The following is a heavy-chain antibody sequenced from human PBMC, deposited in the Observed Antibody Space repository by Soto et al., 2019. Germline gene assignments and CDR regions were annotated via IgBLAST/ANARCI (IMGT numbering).Heavy chain of an antibody. J-gene: IGHJ5*02. CDR2: ISAYNGNT. Sequence: ASVKVSCKASGYTFSNYVITWVRQAPGQGVEWMGWISAYNGNTKYAQKFQSRVTMTTDTSTTTAHMELTSLRSDDTAVYYCARAGPSSTVYALIVHWFDPWGQGTLVTVSS. CDR1: GYTFSNYV. D-gene: IGHD2-8*01. V-gene: IGHV1-18*04. CDR3: ARAGPSSTVYALIVHWFDP.